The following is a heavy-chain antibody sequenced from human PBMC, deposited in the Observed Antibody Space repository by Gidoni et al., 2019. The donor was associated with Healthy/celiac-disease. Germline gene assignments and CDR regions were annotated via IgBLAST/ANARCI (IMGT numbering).Heavy chain of an antibody. Sequence: QLQLQESGPGLVKPSETLSLTCTVSGGSISSSSYYWGWIRQPPGKGLEWIWSIYYSGSTYDKPSLKSRVTISVDTSKNQFSLKLSSVTAADTAVYYCARQWVMVVGATYWFDPWGQGTLVTVSS. J-gene: IGHJ5*02. CDR1: GGSISSSSYY. D-gene: IGHD1-26*01. CDR2: IYYSGST. CDR3: ARQWVMVVGATYWFDP. V-gene: IGHV4-39*01.